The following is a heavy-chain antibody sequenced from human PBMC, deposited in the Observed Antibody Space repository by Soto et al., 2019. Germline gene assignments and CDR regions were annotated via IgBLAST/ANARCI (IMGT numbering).Heavy chain of an antibody. J-gene: IGHJ5*02. V-gene: IGHV1-24*01. CDR2: FDPEDGET. D-gene: IGHD6-13*01. CDR3: ATVEIAAADTDWFDP. Sequence: ASVKVSCKVSGYTLTELSMHWVRQAPGKGLEWMGGFDPEDGETIYAQKFQGRVTMTEDTSTDTAYMELSSLRSEDTAVYYCATVEIAAADTDWFDPWGQGTLVTVSS. CDR1: GYTLTELS.